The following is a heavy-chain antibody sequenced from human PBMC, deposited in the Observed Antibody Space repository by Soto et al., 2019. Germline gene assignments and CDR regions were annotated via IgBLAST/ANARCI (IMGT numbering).Heavy chain of an antibody. J-gene: IGHJ4*02. D-gene: IGHD6-13*01. V-gene: IGHV4-4*02. CDR3: ARDHHYRNSWSFDS. CDR2: IFTGGTI. CDR1: GGSIDSSDW. Sequence: QVQLQESGPGLVKPSGTLSLTCAVSGGSIDSSDWCNWVRQPPGKGLEWIGEIFTGGTIIYNPSLKSRVTISVDKSRNQFSLELTSVTASDTAVYYCARDHHYRNSWSFDSWGQGTLVTVSS.